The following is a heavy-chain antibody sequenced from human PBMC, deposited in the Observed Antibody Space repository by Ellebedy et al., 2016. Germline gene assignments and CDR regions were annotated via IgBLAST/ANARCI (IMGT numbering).Heavy chain of an antibody. Sequence: ASVKVSCXASGYTFTGYYMHWVRQAPGQGLEWMGWINPNSGGTNYAQKFQGRVTMTRDTSISTAYMELSRLRSDDTAVYYCARLGLYYYGSGEGDYWGQGTLVTVSS. V-gene: IGHV1-2*02. CDR3: ARLGLYYYGSGEGDY. J-gene: IGHJ4*02. CDR2: INPNSGGT. CDR1: GYTFTGYY. D-gene: IGHD3-10*01.